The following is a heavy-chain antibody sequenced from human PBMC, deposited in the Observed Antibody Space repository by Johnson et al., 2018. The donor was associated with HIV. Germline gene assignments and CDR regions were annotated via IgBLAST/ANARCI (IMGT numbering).Heavy chain of an antibody. CDR1: GFTFNSYA. D-gene: IGHD1-26*01. V-gene: IGHV3-30*04. Sequence: QVQLVESGGGVVQPGRSLRLSCAASGFTFNSYAMHWVRQAPGKGLEWVAVISYDGSNKYYADSVKGRFTISRDNSKNTLYLQMNSLRAEDTAVYYCASGLGIVGATRSAFDIWGQGTMVTVSS. CDR3: ASGLGIVGATRSAFDI. CDR2: ISYDGSNK. J-gene: IGHJ3*02.